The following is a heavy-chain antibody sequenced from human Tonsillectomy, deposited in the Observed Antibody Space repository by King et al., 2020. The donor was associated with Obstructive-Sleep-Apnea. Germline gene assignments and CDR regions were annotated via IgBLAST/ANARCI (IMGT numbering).Heavy chain of an antibody. Sequence: QLQESGPGLVKPSETLSLTCTVSGGSISSSSYYWGWIRQPPGKGLEWIGSIYYSGSTYYNPSLKSRVTISVDTSKNQFSLKLSSVTAADTAVYYCARDSSRGYCSGGSCYRFDYWGQGTLVTVSS. J-gene: IGHJ4*02. CDR2: IYYSGST. CDR3: ARDSSRGYCSGGSCYRFDY. V-gene: IGHV4-39*07. D-gene: IGHD2-15*01. CDR1: GGSISSSSYY.